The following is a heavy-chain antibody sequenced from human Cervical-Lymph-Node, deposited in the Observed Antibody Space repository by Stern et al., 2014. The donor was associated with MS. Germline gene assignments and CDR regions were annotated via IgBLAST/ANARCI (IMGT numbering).Heavy chain of an antibody. J-gene: IGHJ5*02. D-gene: IGHD2-21*02. CDR1: GFSFTSYW. Sequence: EVQLVESGGGIVQPGGSLRLSCAASGFSFTSYWMHWARQVPGKGLVWVARVNHDGSGTAYADSVRGRFTISRDNAKSTVDLQMNSLRVEDTAVYYCFTDLACGQGALVTVSS. CDR2: VNHDGSGT. V-gene: IGHV3-74*02. CDR3: FTDLA.